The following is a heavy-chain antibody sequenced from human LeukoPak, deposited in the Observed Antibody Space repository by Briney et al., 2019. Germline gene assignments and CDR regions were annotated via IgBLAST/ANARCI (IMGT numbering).Heavy chain of an antibody. Sequence: GASVKVSCKASGYTFTSYGISWVRQAPGQGLEWMGWISAYNGNTNYAQKLQGRVTMTTDTSTSTAYMELRSLRSDDTAVYYCARGGPYDSSGYYSSGRPGVWNYFDYWGQGTLVTVSS. CDR1: GYTFTSYG. V-gene: IGHV1-18*01. D-gene: IGHD3-22*01. J-gene: IGHJ4*02. CDR2: ISAYNGNT. CDR3: ARGGPYDSSGYYSSGRPGVWNYFDY.